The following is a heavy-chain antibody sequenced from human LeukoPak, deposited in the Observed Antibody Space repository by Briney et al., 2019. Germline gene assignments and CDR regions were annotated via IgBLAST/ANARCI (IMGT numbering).Heavy chain of an antibody. CDR2: INPDGTII. J-gene: IGHJ5*02. D-gene: IGHD1/OR15-1a*01. CDR1: GFTYTNYW. CDR3: AKDLSWNTADR. Sequence: GGSLRLSCVASGFTYTNYWTHWFRQVSGKGPVWVSRINPDGTIIDYADFVKGRFTISRDNAKNLLYLQMKGLRADDTALYYCAKDLSWNTADRWGQGTLVTVSS. V-gene: IGHV3-74*01.